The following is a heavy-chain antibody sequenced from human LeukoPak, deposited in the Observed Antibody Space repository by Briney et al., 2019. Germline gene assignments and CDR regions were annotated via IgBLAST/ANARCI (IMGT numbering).Heavy chain of an antibody. Sequence: HFSADAGFSTSTSDMSGFRQPLARRGVGVAVTSFVGSKKYYADSVKGRIIIFRENSNNKQFLQMNSLIAKDTAVSYCAEEVAGAGVSHRYGMDVWGQGTAVTVSS. V-gene: IGHV3-30*04. CDR2: TSFVGSKK. D-gene: IGHD6-13*01. CDR1: GFSTSTSD. J-gene: IGHJ6*02. CDR3: AEEVAGAGVSHRYGMDV.